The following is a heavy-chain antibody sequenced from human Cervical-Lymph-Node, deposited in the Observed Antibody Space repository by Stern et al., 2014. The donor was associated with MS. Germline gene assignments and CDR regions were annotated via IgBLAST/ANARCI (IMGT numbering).Heavy chain of an antibody. CDR2: ISAYNGNT. D-gene: IGHD2-15*01. J-gene: IGHJ3*02. CDR1: GYTFTSYG. V-gene: IGHV1-18*01. CDR3: AGGLLVRENAFDI. Sequence: VQLVESGAEVKKPGASVKVSCKASGYTFTSYGISWVRQAPGQGLEWMGWISAYNGNTNYAQKLQGRVTLTTDTSTSTAYMELRGLRSADTAVYYCAGGLLVRENAFDIWAKGQWSPSLQ.